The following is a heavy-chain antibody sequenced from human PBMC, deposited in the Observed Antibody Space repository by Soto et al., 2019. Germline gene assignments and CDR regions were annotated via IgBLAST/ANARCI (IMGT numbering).Heavy chain of an antibody. CDR2: IYHSGST. D-gene: IGHD2-21*01. CDR1: GGSISSTNW. J-gene: IGHJ4*02. Sequence: QVQLQESGPGLVKPSGTLSLTCAVSGGSISSTNWWSWVRQPPGKGLEWIGGIYHSGSTNYNTSLGSRVTISVDKSTNQFSLKMSSVTAADTAVSYCASRGGDSIFGSFDSWGQGTLVTVSS. CDR3: ASRGGDSIFGSFDS. V-gene: IGHV4-4*02.